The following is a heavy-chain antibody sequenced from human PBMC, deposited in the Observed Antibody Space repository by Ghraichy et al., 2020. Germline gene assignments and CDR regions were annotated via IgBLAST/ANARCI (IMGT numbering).Heavy chain of an antibody. V-gene: IGHV3-23*01. Sequence: GGSLRLSCAASGFTFSNYFMSWVRQAPGKGLEWVSGITGRGESAYYPDSVKGRFTIARDNSKNVLYLQMSGLRAEDTATYFCAKNRGNMYPYFDHWGRGTLVNVSS. CDR2: ITGRGESA. D-gene: IGHD2/OR15-2a*01. J-gene: IGHJ4*02. CDR1: GFTFSNYF. CDR3: AKNRGNMYPYFDH.